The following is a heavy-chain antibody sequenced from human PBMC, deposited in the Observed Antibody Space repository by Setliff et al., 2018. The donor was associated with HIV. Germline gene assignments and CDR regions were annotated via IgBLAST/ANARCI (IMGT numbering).Heavy chain of an antibody. Sequence: SETLSLTCIVSGGSIRSSSYYWGWIRQPPGKGLEWIGTIYYTGSTNYNPSLKSRVTISVDSSKNQLSLKLNSVTAADTAMYYCARRGDSSGYYDAFDVWGQGTKVTVSS. J-gene: IGHJ3*01. V-gene: IGHV4-39*07. D-gene: IGHD3-22*01. CDR1: GGSIRSSSYY. CDR2: IYYTGST. CDR3: ARRGDSSGYYDAFDV.